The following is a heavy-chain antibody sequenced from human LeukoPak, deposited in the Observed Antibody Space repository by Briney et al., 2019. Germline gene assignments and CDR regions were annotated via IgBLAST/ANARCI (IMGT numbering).Heavy chain of an antibody. Sequence: GGSLRLSCAASGFTFSIYCMHWVRQAPGKGLECVAVIWYDGSNKYYADSVKGRFTISRDNSKNTLYLQMNSLRAEDTAVYYCARDRSDAFDIWGQGTMVTVSS. J-gene: IGHJ3*02. CDR2: IWYDGSNK. CDR1: GFTFSIYC. V-gene: IGHV3-33*01. CDR3: ARDRSDAFDI.